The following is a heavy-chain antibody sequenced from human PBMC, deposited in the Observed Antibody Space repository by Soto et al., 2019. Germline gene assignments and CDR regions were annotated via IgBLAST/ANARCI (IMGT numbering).Heavy chain of an antibody. J-gene: IGHJ4*02. CDR1: GGSISSSDSY. Sequence: SETLSLTCTVSGGSISSSDSYWGWIRQPPGKGLDWIGSIYYSGSIYYNPSLKSRVTISVDTSTNQFSLKLSSVTAADTAVYYCARQDIVTTIGFDYWGRGTLVTVS. D-gene: IGHD5-12*01. CDR2: IYYSGSI. V-gene: IGHV4-39*01. CDR3: ARQDIVTTIGFDY.